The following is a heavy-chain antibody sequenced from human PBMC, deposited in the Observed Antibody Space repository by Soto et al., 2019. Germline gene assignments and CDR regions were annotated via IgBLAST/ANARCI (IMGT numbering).Heavy chain of an antibody. J-gene: IGHJ4*02. D-gene: IGHD1-20*01. V-gene: IGHV4-59*01. CDR2: IYYRGST. Sequence: QVQLQESGPGLVKPSETLSLTCIVPGGSISNYYWSWIRQPPGKGLEWIGSIYYRGSTNYNPSLKSRVTISVDTSKNQFSLKLSSVTAAETAVYYCARGGYNWKDVTDYCGQGTRVTGSS. CDR3: ARGGYNWKDVTDY. CDR1: GGSISNYY.